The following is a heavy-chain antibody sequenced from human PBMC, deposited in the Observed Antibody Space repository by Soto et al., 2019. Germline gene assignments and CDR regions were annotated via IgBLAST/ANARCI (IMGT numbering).Heavy chain of an antibody. CDR3: TTDSLFTGQLVRMDN. Sequence: GGSLRLSCAASGFIFSDAWINWVRQAPGKGLEWVGRIKSKTDGGITDFAAPVKGRFAISRDDSRDVVYMEMYSLKTDDTAVYFCTTDSLFTGQLVRMDNWGHGTLVTVSS. CDR2: IKSKTDGGIT. V-gene: IGHV3-15*07. J-gene: IGHJ4*01. D-gene: IGHD3-9*01. CDR1: GFIFSDAW.